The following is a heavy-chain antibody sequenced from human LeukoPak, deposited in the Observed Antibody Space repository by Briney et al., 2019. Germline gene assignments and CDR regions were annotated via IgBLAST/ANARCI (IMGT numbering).Heavy chain of an antibody. CDR1: GFTSISYT. Sequence: KPGGSLRLSCAASGFTSISYTMNWVRQTPGKGLEWVSSISSSGNYIYYADSMKGRFTISRDNAKNSLYLQMNSLRAEDTAVYYCARGADAFDVWGQGTMVTVSS. J-gene: IGHJ3*01. V-gene: IGHV3-21*01. CDR3: ARGADAFDV. CDR2: ISSSGNYI.